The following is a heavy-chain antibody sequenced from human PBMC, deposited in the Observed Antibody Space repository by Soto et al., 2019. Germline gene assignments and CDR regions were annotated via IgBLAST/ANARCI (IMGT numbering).Heavy chain of an antibody. V-gene: IGHV3-23*01. CDR3: AKSRYRSRWVKRFEP. CDR1: GFTFISSA. Sequence: GCVRLSYAASGFTFISSAMSWVRQAVGKGREWVSALRGSGWSAYYADSVRGPFTISRDNSKNTLYLKLNSLRATEAVIYDGAKSRYRSRWVKRFEPWRDGTLVT. D-gene: IGHD6-13*01. J-gene: IGHJ5*02. CDR2: LRGSGWSA.